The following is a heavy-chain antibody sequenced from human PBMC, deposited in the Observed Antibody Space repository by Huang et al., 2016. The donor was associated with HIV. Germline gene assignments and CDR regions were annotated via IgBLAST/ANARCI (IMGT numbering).Heavy chain of an antibody. J-gene: IGHJ4*02. D-gene: IGHD6-19*01. V-gene: IGHV4-39*01. CDR1: GGSISTSGYY. CDR2: IYYSGST. Sequence: QLQLQESGPGLVKPSETLSLTCTVSGGSISTSGYYWGWIRQPPGKGLEWIGSIYYSGSTCYNPSLKSRVTIAVDTSKRQFSLKLSAVTAADTAVYYCARQDTSGWYADPYYFDYWGQGTLVTVSS. CDR3: ARQDTSGWYADPYYFDY.